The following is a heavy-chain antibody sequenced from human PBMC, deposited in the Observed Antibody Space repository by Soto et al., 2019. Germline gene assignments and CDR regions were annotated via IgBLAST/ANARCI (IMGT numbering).Heavy chain of an antibody. CDR2: VIHTGST. V-gene: IGHV4-34*12. CDR3: ARPVLLFYPYHYYGIDV. Sequence: QVQLQQWGAGLLKPSQTLSLTCGVRGGAVSGSDWSWVRQTPGQGLEWIGEVIHTGSTNYNPSLKSRVTTSVDTSKNHFSLNLTSVTAADTGVYYCARPVLLFYPYHYYGIDVWGQGTAVTVTS. J-gene: IGHJ6*02. D-gene: IGHD2-8*02. CDR1: GGAVSGSD.